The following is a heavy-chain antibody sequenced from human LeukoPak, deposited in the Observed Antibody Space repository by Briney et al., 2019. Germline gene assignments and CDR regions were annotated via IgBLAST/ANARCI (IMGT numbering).Heavy chain of an antibody. V-gene: IGHV1-18*01. J-gene: IGHJ5*02. CDR2: ISTNNGNT. D-gene: IGHD1-1*01. CDR1: GGTFSSYA. CDR3: ARDVPGSIGTTARFDP. Sequence: ASVKVSCKASGGTFSSYAISWVRQAPGQGLEWMGWISTNNGNTNYAQQFQGRVTMTTDTSTSTAYMELRSLKSDDTAVYYCARDVPGSIGTTARFDPWGQGTLVTVSS.